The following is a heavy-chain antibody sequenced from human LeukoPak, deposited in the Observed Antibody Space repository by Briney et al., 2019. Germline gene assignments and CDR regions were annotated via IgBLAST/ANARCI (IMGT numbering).Heavy chain of an antibody. Sequence: QPGGSLRLSCAASGFTFSSHWMHWVRQAPGKGLVWVSRIDSDGISTSYADSVKGRFTISRDNAKNTLYLQMNSLRAEDTAVYFCARAITGDTVSTFDPWGQGTLVTVSS. CDR2: IDSDGIST. CDR3: ARAITGDTVSTFDP. D-gene: IGHD2-2*01. V-gene: IGHV3-74*01. J-gene: IGHJ5*02. CDR1: GFTFSSHW.